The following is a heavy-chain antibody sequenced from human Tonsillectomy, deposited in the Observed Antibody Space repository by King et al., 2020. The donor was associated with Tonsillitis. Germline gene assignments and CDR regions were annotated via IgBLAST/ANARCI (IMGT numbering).Heavy chain of an antibody. CDR3: AKEDYSSSWYVDY. J-gene: IGHJ4*02. D-gene: IGHD6-13*01. V-gene: IGHV3-30*02. CDR2: IRYDGSNK. CDR1: GFTFSNYG. Sequence: VQLVEFGGGVVQPGGSLRLSCAASGFTFSNYGMHWVRQAPGKGLEWVAFIRYDGSNKFYADSVKGRFTISRDNSKNTLYLQMNSLRVEDTAVYYCAKEDYSSSWYVDYWGQGTLVTVSS.